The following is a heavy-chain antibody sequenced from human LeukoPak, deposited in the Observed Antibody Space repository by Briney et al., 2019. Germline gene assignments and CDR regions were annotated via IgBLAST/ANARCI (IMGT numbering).Heavy chain of an antibody. J-gene: IGHJ6*02. D-gene: IGHD2-2*01. CDR2: INPNSGGT. V-gene: IGHV1-2*02. CDR3: AGDIVVVPAANAPYYYYGMDV. Sequence: ASVKVSCKASGYTFTGYYMHWVRQAPGQGLEWMGWINPNSGGTNYAQKFQGRVTMTRDTSISTAYMELSRLRSDDTAVYYCAGDIVVVPAANAPYYYYGMDVWGQGTTVTVSS. CDR1: GYTFTGYY.